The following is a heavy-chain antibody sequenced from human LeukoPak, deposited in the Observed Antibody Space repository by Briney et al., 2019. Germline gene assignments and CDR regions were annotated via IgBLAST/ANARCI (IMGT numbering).Heavy chain of an antibody. CDR1: GFTFSTAW. CDR2: INEEGSVT. Sequence: GSLRLSCAPSGFTFSTAWMSWVRQVPGKGLEWLGNINEEGSVTNYGRSGKGRVTITKDISKKTMFLQMSRPGIEDRAVDNYARDRHSGALDYWGQGTLVTVSS. J-gene: IGHJ4*02. V-gene: IGHV3-7*01. CDR3: ARDRHSGALDY. D-gene: IGHD1-26*01.